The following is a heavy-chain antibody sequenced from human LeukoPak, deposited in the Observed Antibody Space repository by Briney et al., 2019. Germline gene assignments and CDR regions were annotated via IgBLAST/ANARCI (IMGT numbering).Heavy chain of an antibody. J-gene: IGHJ6*02. Sequence: PGGSLRLSCAASGFTVSSHYMTWVRQAPGKGLEWVSIIYSGGSTYYADSLKGRFTISRDNSKNTVYLQMNSLRAEDTAVYYCARDRMIAVAGTYYYYGMDVWGQGTTVTVSS. CDR2: IYSGGST. D-gene: IGHD6-19*01. CDR3: ARDRMIAVAGTYYYYGMDV. V-gene: IGHV3-66*01. CDR1: GFTVSSHY.